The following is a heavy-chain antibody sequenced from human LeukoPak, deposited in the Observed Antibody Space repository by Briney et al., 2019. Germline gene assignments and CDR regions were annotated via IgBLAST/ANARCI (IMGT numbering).Heavy chain of an antibody. CDR1: GYTFTGYY. J-gene: IGHJ4*02. D-gene: IGHD5-18*01. Sequence: GASVKVSCKASGYTFTGYYMHWVRQAPGQGLEWMGWINPNSGGTNYAQKFQGRVTMTRDTSISTAYMELSRLRSDDTAVYYCARDVHSYGYGAFDYWGQGTLVTVSS. CDR2: INPNSGGT. V-gene: IGHV1-2*02. CDR3: ARDVHSYGYGAFDY.